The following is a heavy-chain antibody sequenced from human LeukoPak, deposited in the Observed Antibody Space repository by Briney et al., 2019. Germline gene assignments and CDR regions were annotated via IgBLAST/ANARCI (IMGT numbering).Heavy chain of an antibody. J-gene: IGHJ4*02. CDR1: GFTFNNYI. Sequence: GGSLTLSCAASGFTFNNYIMNWVRQAPGKGLEWVSFITSSSDTMYHADSVKGRFTISRDNAKNSVYLQMNSLRDEDTALYYCARGRGGYSGNDFDYGGQETLVPV. V-gene: IGHV3-48*02. D-gene: IGHD5-12*01. CDR2: ITSSSDTM. CDR3: ARGRGGYSGNDFDY.